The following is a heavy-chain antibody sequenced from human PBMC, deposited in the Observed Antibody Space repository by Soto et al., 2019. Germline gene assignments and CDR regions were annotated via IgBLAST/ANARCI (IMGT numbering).Heavy chain of an antibody. CDR1: GFTFSSYW. V-gene: IGHV3-7*01. J-gene: IGHJ4*02. CDR2: IKQDGSEK. D-gene: IGHD3-9*01. CDR3: ARDTFGYFDWLFPLDY. Sequence: GESLKISCAASGFTFSSYWMSWVRQAPGKGLEWVANIKQDGSEKYYVDSVKGRFTISRDNAKNSLYLQMNSLRAEDTAVYYCARDTFGYFDWLFPLDYWGQGTLVTVSS.